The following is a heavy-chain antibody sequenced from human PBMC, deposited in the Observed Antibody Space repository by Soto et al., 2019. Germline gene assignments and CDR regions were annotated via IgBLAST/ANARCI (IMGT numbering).Heavy chain of an antibody. V-gene: IGHV4-39*01. CDR3: ATFYGDYVSY. Sequence: QLQLQESGPGLVKPSETLSLTCTVSGGSISSSSYYWGWIRQPPGKGLEWIGSIYYSGSTFYNPALKSRVTISVDTSKNQFSLKLSSVTAADTAVYYCATFYGDYVSYWGQGTLVTVSS. CDR2: IYYSGST. CDR1: GGSISSSSYY. D-gene: IGHD4-17*01. J-gene: IGHJ4*02.